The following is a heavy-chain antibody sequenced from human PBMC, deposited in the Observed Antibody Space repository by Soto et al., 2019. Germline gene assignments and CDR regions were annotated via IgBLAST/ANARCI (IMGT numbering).Heavy chain of an antibody. CDR1: GFTFSSYS. J-gene: IGHJ3*02. CDR2: ISSSSSYI. D-gene: IGHD3-10*01. Sequence: PVGSLRLSCAASGFTFSSYSMNWVRQAPGKGLEWVSSISSSSSYIYYADSVKGRFTISRDNAKNSLYLQMNSLRAEDTAVYYCARDPDLGSTFDIWGQGTMVTVSS. CDR3: ARDPDLGSTFDI. V-gene: IGHV3-21*01.